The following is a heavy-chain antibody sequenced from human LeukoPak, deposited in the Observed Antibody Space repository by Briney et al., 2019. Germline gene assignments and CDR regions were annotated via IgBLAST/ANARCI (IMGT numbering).Heavy chain of an antibody. J-gene: IGHJ4*02. Sequence: KTGGSLRLSCAASGFTFSDYYMSWIRQAPGKGLEWVSYISSSGSTIYYADSVKGRFTISRDNAKNSLYLQMNSLRAEDTAVYYCARSPGQSATYYYDSSGYYGEPYWGQGTLVTVSS. CDR3: ARSPGQSATYYYDSSGYYGEPY. D-gene: IGHD3-22*01. V-gene: IGHV3-11*04. CDR2: ISSSGSTI. CDR1: GFTFSDYY.